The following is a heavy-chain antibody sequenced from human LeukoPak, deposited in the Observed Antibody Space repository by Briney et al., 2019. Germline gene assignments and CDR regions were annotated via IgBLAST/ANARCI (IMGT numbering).Heavy chain of an antibody. CDR2: TYYRSKWYY. D-gene: IGHD3-10*01. CDR1: GDSVSSQSGA. V-gene: IGHV6-1*01. CDR3: AHGLSGVGFNY. J-gene: IGHJ4*02. Sequence: SQTLSLTCAISGDSVSSQSGAWNWIRQSPSRGLEWLGRTYYRSKWYYEYAVSLKSRVTMIPDTSKHQFFLQLSSVTPEDTAVYYCAHGLSGVGFNYWGQGTLVTVSS.